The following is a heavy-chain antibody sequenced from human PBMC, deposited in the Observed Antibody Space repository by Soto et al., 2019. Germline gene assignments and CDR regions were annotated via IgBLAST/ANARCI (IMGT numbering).Heavy chain of an antibody. V-gene: IGHV3-21*06. J-gene: IGHJ4*02. CDR3: ARESEDLTSNFDY. CDR1: GFTFTRYS. Sequence: PGGFLRLSCAASGFTFTRYSMNWVRQAPGKGLEWVSSISGTTNYIYYGDSMKGRFTISRDNAKNSLYLEMNSLRAEDTAVYYCARESEDLTSNFDYWGQGTLVTVSS. CDR2: ISGTTNYI.